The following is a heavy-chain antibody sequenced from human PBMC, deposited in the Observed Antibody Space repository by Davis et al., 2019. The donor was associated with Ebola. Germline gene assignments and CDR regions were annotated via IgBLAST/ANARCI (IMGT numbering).Heavy chain of an antibody. J-gene: IGHJ4*02. CDR1: GGSISSYY. Sequence: SETLSLTCTVSGGSISSYYWSWIRQPPGKGLEWIGFVYYSGSTNHNPSLRSRVTISVDTSKNHFSLKLSSVTAADTAVYYCARDSSKLVGASDFDYWGQGTLVTVSS. V-gene: IGHV4-59*01. CDR2: VYYSGST. D-gene: IGHD1-26*01. CDR3: ARDSSKLVGASDFDY.